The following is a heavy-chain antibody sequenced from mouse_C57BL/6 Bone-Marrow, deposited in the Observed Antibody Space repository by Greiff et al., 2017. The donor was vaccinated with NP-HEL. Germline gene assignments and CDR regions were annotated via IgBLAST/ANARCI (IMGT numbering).Heavy chain of an antibody. V-gene: IGHV1-55*01. J-gene: IGHJ4*01. CDR1: GYTFTSYW. CDR2: IYPGSGST. CDR3: ASPLLLRYPYYAMDY. D-gene: IGHD1-1*01. Sequence: QVQLQQSGAELVKPGALVKMSCKASGYTFTSYWITWVKQRPGQGLEWIGDIYPGSGSTNYNEKFKSKATLTVDTSSSTAYMQLSSLTSEDSAVYYCASPLLLRYPYYAMDYWGQGTSVTVSS.